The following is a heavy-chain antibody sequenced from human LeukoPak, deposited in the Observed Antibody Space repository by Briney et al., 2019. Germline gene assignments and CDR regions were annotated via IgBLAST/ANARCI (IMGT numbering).Heavy chain of an antibody. Sequence: PGASVKISCKASGYTFNNYDINWVRQATGQGLEWMGWMNPNSGNTGYAQKFQGRVTMTRDTSISTAYMELSSLRSEDTAVYYCARSLTSEGNWFDPWGQGTLVTVSS. V-gene: IGHV1-8*01. CDR3: ARSLTSEGNWFDP. J-gene: IGHJ5*02. CDR1: GYTFNNYD. D-gene: IGHD2-2*01. CDR2: MNPNSGNT.